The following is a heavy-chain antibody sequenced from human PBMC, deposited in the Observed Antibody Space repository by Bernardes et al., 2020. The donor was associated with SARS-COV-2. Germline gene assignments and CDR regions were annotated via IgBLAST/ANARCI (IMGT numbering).Heavy chain of an antibody. D-gene: IGHD7-27*01. CDR2: INPNSGGT. J-gene: IGHJ3*02. V-gene: IGHV1-2*04. Sequence: ASVKVSCKASGYTFTGYYMHWVRQAPGQGLEWMGWINPNSGGTNYAQKFQGWVTMTRDTSISTAYMELSRLRSDDTAVYYCARDRTGSWGNAFDIWGQGTMVTGSA. CDR3: ARDRTGSWGNAFDI. CDR1: GYTFTGYY.